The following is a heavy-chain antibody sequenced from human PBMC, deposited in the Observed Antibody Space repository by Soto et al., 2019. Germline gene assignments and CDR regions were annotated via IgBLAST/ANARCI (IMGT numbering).Heavy chain of an antibody. CDR2: INPSGTVT. Sequence: ASVKVSCKASGYRFTSNWIHWVRRAPGQGLEWMGVINPSGTVTNYAPKFQGRVTVTSDPSTSTVYMDLNSLTLEDTAMYYCGREHSKSSSCDWWLDAWGPVTTVTV. D-gene: IGHD2-21*01. CDR3: GREHSKSSSCDWWLDA. V-gene: IGHV1-46*01. CDR1: GYRFTSNW. J-gene: IGHJ6*02.